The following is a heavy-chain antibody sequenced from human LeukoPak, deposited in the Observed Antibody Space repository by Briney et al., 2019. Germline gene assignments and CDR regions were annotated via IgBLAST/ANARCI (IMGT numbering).Heavy chain of an antibody. D-gene: IGHD1-1*01. CDR1: GGTFSSYA. Sequence: SVKVSCKASGGTFSSYAFSWVRQAPGQGLEWMGGIIPIFGTANYAQKFQGRVTITADESTSTAYMELSSLRSEDTAVYYCARVGLERRLGRHNYYYYGMDVWGQGTTVTVSS. J-gene: IGHJ6*02. V-gene: IGHV1-69*01. CDR3: ARVGLERRLGRHNYYYYGMDV. CDR2: IIPIFGTA.